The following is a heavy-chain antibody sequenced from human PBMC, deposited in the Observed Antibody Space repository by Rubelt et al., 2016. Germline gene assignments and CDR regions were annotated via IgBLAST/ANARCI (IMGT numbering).Heavy chain of an antibody. J-gene: IGHJ3*02. CDR3: ARRDGYNWDDAFDI. D-gene: IGHD5-24*01. CDR2: ISAYNGNT. Sequence: QVQLVQSGAEVKKPGASVKVSCKASGYTFTSYGISWVRQAPGQGLEWMGWISAYNGNTNYAQELHGRVTMTTDTSTSRAYMELRSLRSDDTAVYYCARRDGYNWDDAFDIWGQGTMVTVSS. V-gene: IGHV1-18*01. CDR1: GYTFTSYG.